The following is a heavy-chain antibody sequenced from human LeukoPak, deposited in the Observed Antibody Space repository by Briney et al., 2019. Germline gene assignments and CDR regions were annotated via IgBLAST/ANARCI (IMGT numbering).Heavy chain of an antibody. CDR3: ARWEWEQQLGFDP. CDR1: GGSISSYY. V-gene: IGHV4-59*01. CDR2: IYYSGST. Sequence: SETLSLTCTVSGGSISSYYWSWIRQPPGKGLEWTGYIYYSGSTNYNPSLKSRVTISVDTSKNQFSLKLSSVTAADTAVYYCARWEWEQQLGFDPWGQGTLVTVSS. J-gene: IGHJ5*02. D-gene: IGHD6-13*01.